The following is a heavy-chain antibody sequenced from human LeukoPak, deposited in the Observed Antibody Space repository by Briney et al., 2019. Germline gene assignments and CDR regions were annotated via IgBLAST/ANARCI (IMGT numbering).Heavy chain of an antibody. CDR1: GYTFTSYG. Sequence: ASVKVSCKASGYTFTSYGISWVRQAPGKGLEWMGGFDPEDGETIYAQKFQGRVTMTEDTSTDTAYMELSSLRSEDTAVYYCATDLFDYWGQGTLVTVSS. J-gene: IGHJ4*02. CDR2: FDPEDGET. CDR3: ATDLFDY. V-gene: IGHV1-24*01.